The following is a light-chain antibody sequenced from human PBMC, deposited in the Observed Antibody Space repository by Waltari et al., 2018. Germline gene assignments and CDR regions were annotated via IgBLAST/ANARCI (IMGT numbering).Light chain of an antibody. CDR1: SSNIGRNA. CDR3: AAWDDSVIGWV. J-gene: IGLJ3*02. V-gene: IGLV1-44*01. Sequence: QSVLTQPPSASGTPGQRVTISCSGSSSNIGRNAVNWYQQLPGTAPNLLIYRSNQWPSGVPDRISGSKSGTSASLAISGLQSEDEADYYCAAWDDSVIGWVFGGGTKLTVL. CDR2: RSN.